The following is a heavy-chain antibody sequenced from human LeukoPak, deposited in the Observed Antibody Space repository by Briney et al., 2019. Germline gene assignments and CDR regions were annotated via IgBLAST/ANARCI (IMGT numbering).Heavy chain of an antibody. CDR3: ARGYDISHHYYGMDV. J-gene: IGHJ6*04. CDR2: IYYSGST. Sequence: SETLSLTCTVSGGSISSYYWSWIRQPPGKGLEWIGYIYYSGSTNYNPSLKSRVTISVDTSKNQFSLKLSSVTAADTAVYYCARGYDISHHYYGMDVWGKGTTVTVSS. D-gene: IGHD3-9*01. CDR1: GGSISSYY. V-gene: IGHV4-59*01.